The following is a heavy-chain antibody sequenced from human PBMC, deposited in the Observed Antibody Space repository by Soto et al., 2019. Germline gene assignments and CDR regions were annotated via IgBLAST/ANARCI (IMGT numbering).Heavy chain of an antibody. Sequence: ESGGGVVQPGRSLRLSCAASGFTFSSYAMHWVRQAPGKGLEWVAVISYDGSNKYYADSVKGRFTISRDNSKNTLYLQMNSLRAEDTAVYYCARASSGIVVVVAAKGGGMDVWGQGTTVTVSS. D-gene: IGHD2-15*01. J-gene: IGHJ6*02. CDR2: ISYDGSNK. CDR1: GFTFSSYA. V-gene: IGHV3-30-3*01. CDR3: ARASSGIVVVVAAKGGGMDV.